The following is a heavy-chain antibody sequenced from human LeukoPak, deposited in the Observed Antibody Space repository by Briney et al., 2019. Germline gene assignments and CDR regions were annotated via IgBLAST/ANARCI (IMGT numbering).Heavy chain of an antibody. Sequence: PGRSLRLSCAASGFTFSSYGMHWVRQAPGKGLEWVAVISYDGSNKYYADSVKGRFTISRDNSKNTLYLQMNSLRAEDTAVYYCASPYDIPPRLDAFDIWGQGTMVTVSS. CDR1: GFTFSSYG. D-gene: IGHD3-9*01. J-gene: IGHJ3*02. CDR3: ASPYDIPPRLDAFDI. CDR2: ISYDGSNK. V-gene: IGHV3-30*03.